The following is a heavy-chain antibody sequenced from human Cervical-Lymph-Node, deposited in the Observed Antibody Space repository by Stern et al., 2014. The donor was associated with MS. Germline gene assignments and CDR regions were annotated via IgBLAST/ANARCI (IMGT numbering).Heavy chain of an antibody. J-gene: IGHJ3*02. Sequence: VQLVESGAEVKKSGESLKISCKGAGYSFSSHWIAWVRQKPGKGLAWMGIIYPVDSDPRHSPSFQGQVSISVDKSTSTAYLQWSSLTDSDTAIYYCARQGNYHDSHAFDIWGQGTMVIVSS. V-gene: IGHV5-51*01. D-gene: IGHD3-22*01. CDR2: IYPVDSDP. CDR3: ARQGNYHDSHAFDI. CDR1: GYSFSSHW.